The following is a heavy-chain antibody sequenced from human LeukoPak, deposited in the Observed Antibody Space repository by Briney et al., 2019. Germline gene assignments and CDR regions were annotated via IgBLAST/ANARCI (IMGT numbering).Heavy chain of an antibody. CDR2: INPNSGGT. D-gene: IGHD1-26*01. V-gene: IGHV1-2*02. J-gene: IGHJ4*02. CDR1: GYTFTVYY. CDR3: ARAGSGSYSPYYFDY. Sequence: ASVKVSCKASGYTFTVYYMQWVRQAPGQGLEWMGWINPNSGGTNYAQKFQGRVTMTRDTSISTAYMELSRLRSDDTAVYYCARAGSGSYSPYYFDYWGQGTLVTVSS.